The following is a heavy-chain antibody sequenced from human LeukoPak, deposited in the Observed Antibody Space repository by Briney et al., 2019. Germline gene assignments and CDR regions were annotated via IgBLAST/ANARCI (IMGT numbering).Heavy chain of an antibody. Sequence: PGRSLRLSCAASGFTFRSYWMSWVRQAPGKGLEWVANIKQDGSQKDYVDSVKGRFTISRDNAKNSLYLQMNSLRAEDTAVYYCARVRMGAAFDYWGQGTLVTVSS. CDR2: IKQDGSQK. CDR1: GFTFRSYW. J-gene: IGHJ4*02. V-gene: IGHV3-7*01. CDR3: ARVRMGAAFDY. D-gene: IGHD1-26*01.